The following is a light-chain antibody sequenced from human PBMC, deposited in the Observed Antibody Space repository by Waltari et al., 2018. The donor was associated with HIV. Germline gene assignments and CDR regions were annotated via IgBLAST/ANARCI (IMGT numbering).Light chain of an antibody. Sequence: FMLTQPHSVSESPGKPVTISCTSNSGGLASNYVQWYQPLPGSAPTTVIYGHNQRPSGFSDRFSGSIDTSSNSASLTISGLKTEDEADYYCQSYDNNNVIFGGGTKLTVL. CDR1: SGGLASNY. J-gene: IGLJ2*01. CDR3: QSYDNNNVI. V-gene: IGLV6-57*02. CDR2: GHN.